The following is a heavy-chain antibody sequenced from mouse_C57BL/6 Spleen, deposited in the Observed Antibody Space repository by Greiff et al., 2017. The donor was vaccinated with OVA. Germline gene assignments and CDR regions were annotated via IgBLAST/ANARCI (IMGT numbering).Heavy chain of an antibody. CDR2: INPGSGGT. V-gene: IGHV1-54*01. Sequence: QVQLKESGAELVRPGTSVKVSCKASGYAFTNYLIEWVKQRPGQGLEWIGVINPGSGGTNYNEKFKGKATLTADKSSSTAYMQLSSLTSEDSAVYFCARWSSGYRYFDYWGQGTTLTVSS. CDR3: ARWSSGYRYFDY. D-gene: IGHD3-2*02. J-gene: IGHJ2*01. CDR1: GYAFTNYL.